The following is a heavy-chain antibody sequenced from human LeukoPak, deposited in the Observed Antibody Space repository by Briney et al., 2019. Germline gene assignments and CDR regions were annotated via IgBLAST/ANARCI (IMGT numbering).Heavy chain of an antibody. CDR3: ARAVGTTVTTADYYYGMDV. Sequence: PSETLSLTCTGSGGSISSYYWSWIRQPPGKGLEWIGYIYYSGSTNYNPSLKSRVTISVDTSKNQFSLKLSSVTAADTAVYYCARAVGTTVTTADYYYGMDVWGQGTTVTVSS. V-gene: IGHV4-59*01. J-gene: IGHJ6*02. CDR1: GGSISSYY. D-gene: IGHD4-17*01. CDR2: IYYSGST.